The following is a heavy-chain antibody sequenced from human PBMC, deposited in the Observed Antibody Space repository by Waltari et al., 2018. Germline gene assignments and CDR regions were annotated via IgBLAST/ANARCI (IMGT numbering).Heavy chain of an antibody. Sequence: QVQLQESGPRLVKPWETLSLTCTVSGGSMTTSSWSWIRQAAGKGPEWIGRIYTTGDTKYNPSLKSRVIMSIDTSKNQFSLSLNSVTAADTAVYYCARCSTVTSIYWYFDLWGRGALVTVSS. V-gene: IGHV4-4*07. J-gene: IGHJ2*01. D-gene: IGHD4-17*01. CDR2: IYTTGDT. CDR1: GGSMTTSS. CDR3: ARCSTVTSIYWYFDL.